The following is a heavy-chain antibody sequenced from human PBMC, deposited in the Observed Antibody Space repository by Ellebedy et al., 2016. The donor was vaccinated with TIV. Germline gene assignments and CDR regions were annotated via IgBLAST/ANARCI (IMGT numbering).Heavy chain of an antibody. J-gene: IGHJ3*02. V-gene: IGHV1-3*01. D-gene: IGHD6-19*01. CDR3: ARGIAVAGDSFEI. Sequence: ASVKVSCKASGYTFTSYAMHWVRQAPGQRLEWMGWINAGNGNTKYSQKFQGRVTITRDTSASTAYMELSSLRSEDTAVYYWARGIAVAGDSFEIWGQGTMVTVSS. CDR2: INAGNGNT. CDR1: GYTFTSYA.